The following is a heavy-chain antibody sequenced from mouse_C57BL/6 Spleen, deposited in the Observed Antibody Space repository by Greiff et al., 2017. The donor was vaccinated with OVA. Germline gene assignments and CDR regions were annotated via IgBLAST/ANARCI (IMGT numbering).Heavy chain of an antibody. CDR1: GYTFTSYW. CDR3: ARAYYGSLYYAMDF. J-gene: IGHJ4*01. D-gene: IGHD1-1*01. CDR2: IDPNSGGT. Sequence: QVQLKQPGAELVKPGASVKLSCKASGYTFTSYWMHWVKQRPGRGLEWIGRIDPNSGGTKYNEKFKSKATLTVDKPSSTAYMQLSSLTSEDSAVYYCARAYYGSLYYAMDFWGQGTSVTVSS. V-gene: IGHV1-72*01.